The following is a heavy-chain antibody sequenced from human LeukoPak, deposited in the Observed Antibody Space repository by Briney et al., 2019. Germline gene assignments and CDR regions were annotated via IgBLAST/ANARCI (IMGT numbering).Heavy chain of an antibody. J-gene: IGHJ5*02. D-gene: IGHD2-21*01. Sequence: GGSLRLSCAASGFTFSSYGMHWVRQAPGKGLEWVAFIRYDGSNKYYADSVKGRFTISRDNSKNTLYLQMNSLRAEDTAVYYCARDGVEFYNWFDPWGQGTLVTVSS. V-gene: IGHV3-30*02. CDR1: GFTFSSYG. CDR3: ARDGVEFYNWFDP. CDR2: IRYDGSNK.